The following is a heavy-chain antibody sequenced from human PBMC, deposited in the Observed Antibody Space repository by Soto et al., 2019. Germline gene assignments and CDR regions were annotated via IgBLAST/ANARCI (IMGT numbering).Heavy chain of an antibody. V-gene: IGHV5-51*01. CDR2: IYPGDSDT. D-gene: IGHD2-2*01. Sequence: PGESLKISCKGSGYSFTSYWIGWVRQMPGKGLEWMGIIYPGDSDTRYSPSFQGQVTISADKSISTAYLQWSSLKASDTAMYYCARHYCSSTSCYPVYYYYYGVDVWGQGTTVTVSS. CDR3: ARHYCSSTSCYPVYYYYYGVDV. J-gene: IGHJ6*02. CDR1: GYSFTSYW.